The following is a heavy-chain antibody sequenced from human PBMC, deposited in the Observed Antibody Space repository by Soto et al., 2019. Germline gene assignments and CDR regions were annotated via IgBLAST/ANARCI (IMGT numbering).Heavy chain of an antibody. Sequence: GGSLRLSCAASGFTFDDYAMHWGRQAPGKGLEWVSGISWNSGRIGYADSVKGRFTISRDNAKNSLYLQMNSLRAEDTALYYCAKDMRSNSSSWYPWFDPWGQGTLVTVSS. D-gene: IGHD6-13*01. V-gene: IGHV3-9*01. J-gene: IGHJ5*02. CDR1: GFTFDDYA. CDR2: ISWNSGRI. CDR3: AKDMRSNSSSWYPWFDP.